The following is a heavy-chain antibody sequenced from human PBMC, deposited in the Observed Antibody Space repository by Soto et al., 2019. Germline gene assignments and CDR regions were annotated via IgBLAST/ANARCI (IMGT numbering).Heavy chain of an antibody. CDR3: ARDQGGSTRY. CDR2: ITPIFATA. Sequence: QVQLVQSGAEVKKPGSSVKVSCKASGGTFSSYAITWVRQAPGQGLVWMGGITPIFATANYAQKFQGRVTITADKSTSTAYMELSSRRSEDTAVDYCARDQGGSTRYWCQGSLVTVSS. V-gene: IGHV1-69*06. J-gene: IGHJ1*01. CDR1: GGTFSSYA. D-gene: IGHD1-26*01.